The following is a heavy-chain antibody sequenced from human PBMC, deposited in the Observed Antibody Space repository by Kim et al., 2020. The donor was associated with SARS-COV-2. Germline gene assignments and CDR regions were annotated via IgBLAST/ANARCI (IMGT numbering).Heavy chain of an antibody. CDR1: GVTFSDYW. CDR2: INSDGSSI. V-gene: IGHV3-74*01. Sequence: GGSLRLSCAASGVTFSDYWMHWVRQAPGEGLVWVSRINSDGSSISYADAVKGRFTISRDDAKNTLHLQMNSLRAEDTAVYYCARVKGSGSYALDYWGQGTLVTVSS. CDR3: ARVKGSGSYALDY. D-gene: IGHD3-10*01. J-gene: IGHJ4*02.